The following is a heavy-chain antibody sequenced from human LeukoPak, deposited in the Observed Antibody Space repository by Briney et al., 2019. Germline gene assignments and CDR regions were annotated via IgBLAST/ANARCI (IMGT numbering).Heavy chain of an antibody. Sequence: GGSLRLSCAASGFTFSSYSMNWVRQAPGKGLEWVSSISSSSRYIYYADSVKGRFTISRDNSKNSLYLQMNSLRPEDTALYSCAKGLYNGSPGGAFDIWGQGTMVTVAS. D-gene: IGHD1-26*01. CDR3: AKGLYNGSPGGAFDI. CDR1: GFTFSSYS. J-gene: IGHJ3*02. CDR2: ISSSSRYI. V-gene: IGHV3-21*04.